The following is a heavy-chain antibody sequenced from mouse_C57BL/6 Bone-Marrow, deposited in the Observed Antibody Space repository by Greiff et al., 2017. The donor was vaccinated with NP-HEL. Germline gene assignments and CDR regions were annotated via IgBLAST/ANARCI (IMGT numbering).Heavy chain of an antibody. J-gene: IGHJ3*01. V-gene: IGHV5-6*01. CDR1: GFTFSSYG. CDR3: ARHYYDGYYGFAY. D-gene: IGHD2-3*01. CDR2: ISSGGSYT. Sequence: EVKLVESGGDLVKPGGSLKLSCAASGFTFSSYGMSWVRQTPDKRLEWVATISSGGSYTYYPDSVKGRFTISRDNAKNTLYLQMSSLKSEDTAMYYCARHYYDGYYGFAYWGQGTLVTVSA.